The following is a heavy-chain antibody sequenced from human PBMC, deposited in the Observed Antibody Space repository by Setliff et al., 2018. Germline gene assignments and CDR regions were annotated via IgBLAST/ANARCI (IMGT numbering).Heavy chain of an antibody. D-gene: IGHD6-19*01. Sequence: SETLSLTCTVSGGSISSSSYYWGWIWQPPGKGLEWIGSIAHSGSTYYNPSLKSRVTMSIDTSKNQFSLKLNSVTAADMAVYYCAREQWLDPPGYYYMDVWAKGTTVTVS. J-gene: IGHJ6*03. CDR2: IAHSGST. CDR3: AREQWLDPPGYYYMDV. V-gene: IGHV4-39*07. CDR1: GGSISSSSYY.